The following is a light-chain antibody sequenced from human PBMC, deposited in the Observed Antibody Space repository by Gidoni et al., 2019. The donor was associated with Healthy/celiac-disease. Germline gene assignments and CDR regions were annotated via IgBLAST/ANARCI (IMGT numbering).Light chain of an antibody. CDR2: GNS. Sequence: QSVLTQPPSVSGAPGQRGTISCTGSSSNIGAGYDVHWYQQLPGTAPKLLIYGNSNRPSGVSDRFSGSKSGTSASLAITGLQAEDEADYYCQSYDSSLSGFYVFGTGTKVTVL. J-gene: IGLJ1*01. V-gene: IGLV1-40*01. CDR3: QSYDSSLSGFYV. CDR1: SSNIGAGYD.